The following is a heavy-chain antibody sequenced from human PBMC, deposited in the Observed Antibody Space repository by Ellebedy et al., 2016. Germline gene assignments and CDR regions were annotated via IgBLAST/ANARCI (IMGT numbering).Heavy chain of an antibody. Sequence: ASVKVSCXASGYTFTGYYMHWVRQAPGQGLEWMGWINPNSGGTNYAQKFQGRVTMTRDTSISTAYMELSRLRSDDTAVYYCARGRIAVAGTIWYFDLWGRGTLVTVSS. J-gene: IGHJ2*01. CDR2: INPNSGGT. D-gene: IGHD6-19*01. CDR1: GYTFTGYY. V-gene: IGHV1-2*02. CDR3: ARGRIAVAGTIWYFDL.